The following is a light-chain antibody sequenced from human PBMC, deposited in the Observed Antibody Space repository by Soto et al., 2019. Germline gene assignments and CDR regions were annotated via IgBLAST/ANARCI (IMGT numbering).Light chain of an antibody. V-gene: IGLV2-8*01. CDR2: EVT. Sequence: QSALTQPPSASGSPGQSVTISCTGTSSDVGGHNYVSWYQQHPGKAPKLMIYEVTQRPSGVPDRFSGSKSGNTASLTVSGLQAEDEADYYCCSYAGNNNVFGNGTKLTVL. J-gene: IGLJ1*01. CDR3: CSYAGNNNV. CDR1: SSDVGGHNY.